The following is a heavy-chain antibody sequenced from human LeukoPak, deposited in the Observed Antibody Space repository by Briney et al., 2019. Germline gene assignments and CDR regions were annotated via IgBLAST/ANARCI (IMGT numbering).Heavy chain of an antibody. Sequence: GASVKVSCKASGYTFTNYDINWVRQATGQGLEWMGGIIPIFGTANYAQKFQGRVTITADESTSTAYMELSSLRSEDTAVYYCAIYYDSSAPPWDYWGQGTLVTVSS. D-gene: IGHD3-22*01. CDR3: AIYYDSSAPPWDY. J-gene: IGHJ4*02. CDR2: IIPIFGTA. CDR1: GYTFTNYD. V-gene: IGHV1-69*13.